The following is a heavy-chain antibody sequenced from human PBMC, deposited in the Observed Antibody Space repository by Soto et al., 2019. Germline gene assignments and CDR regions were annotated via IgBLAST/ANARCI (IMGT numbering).Heavy chain of an antibody. Sequence: EGQLVESGGNLVRPGGSLRLSCEASGFVFSTYSMNWVRQAPGKGLEWISYISSTSGTIYYADSVKGRFTIFRDNAKNSSFFQMNGLRDEDTAVYYCANQKVRFSVAGTLYGLGVWGQGTTVTVSS. V-gene: IGHV3-48*02. CDR1: GFVFSTYS. CDR2: ISSTSGTI. D-gene: IGHD6-19*01. CDR3: ANQKVRFSVAGTLYGLGV. J-gene: IGHJ6*02.